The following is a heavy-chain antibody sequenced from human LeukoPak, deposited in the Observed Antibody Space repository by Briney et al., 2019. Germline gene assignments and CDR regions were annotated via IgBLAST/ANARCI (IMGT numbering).Heavy chain of an antibody. D-gene: IGHD5-12*01. CDR3: ARGGYSGYDLVDY. CDR1: GGTFSSYA. J-gene: IGHJ4*02. CDR2: IIPIFGTA. Sequence: SVKVSCKASGGTFSSYAISWVRQAPGQGLEWMEGIIPIFGTANYAQKFQGRVTITADESTSTAYMELSSLRSEDTAVYYCARGGYSGYDLVDYWGQGTLVTVSS. V-gene: IGHV1-69*13.